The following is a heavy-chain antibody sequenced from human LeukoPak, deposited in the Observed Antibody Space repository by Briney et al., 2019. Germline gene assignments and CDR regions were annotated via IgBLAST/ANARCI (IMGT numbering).Heavy chain of an antibody. D-gene: IGHD1-26*01. V-gene: IGHV3-21*01. CDR2: ITSSSSYI. J-gene: IGHJ6*03. CDR3: ARDPYSGGYGDYYYYYMDV. CDR1: GFTFSSYS. Sequence: GGSLRLSCAASGFTFSSYSMNWVRQAPGKVLEWVSSITSSSSYIYYADSVKGRFTISRGNAKNSLYLQINSLRAEDTAVYYCARDPYSGGYGDYYYYYMDVWGKGTTVTISS.